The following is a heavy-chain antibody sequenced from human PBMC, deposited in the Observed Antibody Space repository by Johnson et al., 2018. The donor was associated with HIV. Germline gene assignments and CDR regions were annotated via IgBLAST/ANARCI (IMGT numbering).Heavy chain of an antibody. V-gene: IGHV3-11*04. D-gene: IGHD3-22*01. CDR1: GFTFSDYY. CDR3: ARDRGVYYYDSSGLDAFDI. J-gene: IGHJ3*02. CDR2: ISGSGSTM. Sequence: QVQLVESGGGLIQPGGSLRLSCAASGFTFSDYYMNWIRQAPGKGLEWVSYISGSGSTMYYADSVKGRFTISRDNTKNSLYLQMNSRSAEDTAGYYCARDRGVYYYDSSGLDAFDIWGQGTMVTVSS.